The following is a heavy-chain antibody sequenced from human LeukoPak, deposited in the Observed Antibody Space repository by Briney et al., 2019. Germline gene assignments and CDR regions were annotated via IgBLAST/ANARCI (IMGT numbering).Heavy chain of an antibody. Sequence: ASVKVSCKASGYTFTGYYMHWVRQAPGQGLEWMGRINPNSGGTNYAQKFQGRVTMTRDTSISTAYMELRSLRSDDTAVYYCARLVGATRDEDYWGQGTLVTVSS. CDR1: GYTFTGYY. V-gene: IGHV1-2*06. J-gene: IGHJ4*02. CDR2: INPNSGGT. CDR3: ARLVGATRDEDY. D-gene: IGHD1-26*01.